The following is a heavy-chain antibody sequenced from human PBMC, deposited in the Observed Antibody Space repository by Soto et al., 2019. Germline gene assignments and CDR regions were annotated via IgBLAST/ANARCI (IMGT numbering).Heavy chain of an antibody. CDR3: ACIFSGGYGYGFYYYGMDV. CDR2: IYYSGST. D-gene: IGHD5-18*01. CDR1: CVSINSSSSY. J-gene: IGHJ6*02. Sequence: SVTLSLTCTITCVSINSSSSYWVSIRQPPGKGLEWIGSIYYSGSTYYNPSLKSRVTISVDTSKNQFSLKLSSVTAADTAVYYCACIFSGGYGYGFYYYGMDVWGQGTTVT. V-gene: IGHV4-39*01.